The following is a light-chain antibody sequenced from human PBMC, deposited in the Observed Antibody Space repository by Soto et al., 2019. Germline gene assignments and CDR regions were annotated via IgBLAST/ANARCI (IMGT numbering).Light chain of an antibody. V-gene: IGKV1-5*01. CDR3: HRYNRNPWT. Sequence: DIQMTQSPSTLSASVGDRVTITCRARQSVNGWLAWYQQKPGKAPKLLIYAASNLESGVPSRFSGSGSGTEFTLTISSLQPDDPATYYCHRYNRNPWTLGQGTKGDIK. J-gene: IGKJ1*01. CDR1: QSVNGW. CDR2: AAS.